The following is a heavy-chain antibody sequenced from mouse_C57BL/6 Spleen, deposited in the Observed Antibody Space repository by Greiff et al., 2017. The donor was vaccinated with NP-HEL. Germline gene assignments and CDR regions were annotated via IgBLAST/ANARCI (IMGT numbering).Heavy chain of an antibody. D-gene: IGHD1-1*01. CDR1: GYTFTSYW. CDR2: IYPGSGST. CDR3: ARVYYGSSYCYFDV. V-gene: IGHV1-55*01. J-gene: IGHJ1*03. Sequence: QVQLQQPGAELVKPGASVKMSCKASGYTFTSYWITWVKQRPGQGLEWIGDIYPGSGSTNYNEKFKSKATLTVDTSSSTAYMQLSSLTSEDSAVYYCARVYYGSSYCYFDVWGTGTTVTVSS.